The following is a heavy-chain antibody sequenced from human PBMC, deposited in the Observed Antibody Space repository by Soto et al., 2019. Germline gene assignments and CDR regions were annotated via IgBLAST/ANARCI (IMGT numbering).Heavy chain of an antibody. CDR1: GYTFTSYG. Sequence: QVQLVQSGAEVKKPGASVKVSCKASGYTFTSYGISWVRQAPGQGLEWMGWISAYNGNTNYAQKLQGRVTMTTDTSTSTAYMELRSLRPDDTAVYYCASSYYYDSSGYGSALDYWGQGTLVTFSS. CDR2: ISAYNGNT. CDR3: ASSYYYDSSGYGSALDY. D-gene: IGHD3-22*01. J-gene: IGHJ4*02. V-gene: IGHV1-18*04.